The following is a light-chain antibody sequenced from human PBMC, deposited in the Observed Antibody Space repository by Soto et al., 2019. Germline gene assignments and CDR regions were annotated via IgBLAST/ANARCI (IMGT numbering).Light chain of an antibody. CDR1: QSVDRY. V-gene: IGKV3-11*01. Sequence: EVVLTQSPDTLSLSAGETATLSCRASQSVDRYVAWSQQKVGQAPRLLIYDAYTRATGVGARFTGSGSATDFRLTSPSLEPEDFAVYYCQQRGKWPSTFGPGTKVEMK. CDR2: DAY. CDR3: QQRGKWPST. J-gene: IGKJ2*02.